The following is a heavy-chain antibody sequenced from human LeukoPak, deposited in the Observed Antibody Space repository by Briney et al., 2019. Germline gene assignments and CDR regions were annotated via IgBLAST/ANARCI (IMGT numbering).Heavy chain of an antibody. V-gene: IGHV4-4*07. Sequence: SETPSLTCTVSGGSISSYYWSWIRQPAGKGLEWIGRIYTSGSTNYNPSLKSRVTMSVDTSKNQFSLKLSSVTAADTAVYYCARVRGGYYYDSSGEYFDYWGQGTLVTVSS. CDR3: ARVRGGYYYDSSGEYFDY. J-gene: IGHJ4*02. CDR1: GGSISSYY. CDR2: IYTSGST. D-gene: IGHD3-22*01.